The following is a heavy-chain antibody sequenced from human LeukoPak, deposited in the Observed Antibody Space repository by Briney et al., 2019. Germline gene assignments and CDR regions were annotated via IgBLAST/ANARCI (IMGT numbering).Heavy chain of an antibody. CDR2: INTDGTVA. V-gene: IGHV3-74*01. CDR1: GFTFSKYW. J-gene: IGHJ4*02. D-gene: IGHD6-19*01. CDR3: ATKQWLAPPPDS. Sequence: GGSLRLSCAASGFTFSKYWMLWVRQAPGKGPESVSRINTDGTVATYADSVKGRFTVSRDNADNTMFLQMNSVRDEDTAVYYCATKQWLAPPPDSWGQGTPVTVSS.